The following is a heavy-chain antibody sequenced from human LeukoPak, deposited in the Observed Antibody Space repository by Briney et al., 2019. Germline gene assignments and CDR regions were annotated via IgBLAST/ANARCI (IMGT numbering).Heavy chain of an antibody. CDR3: ARSFTADYYGSGSYYVHEYAADY. CDR1: GFTFSSYA. CDR2: ISSNGGST. V-gene: IGHV3-64*01. J-gene: IGHJ4*02. D-gene: IGHD3-10*01. Sequence: GGSLRLSCAASGFTFSSYAMHWVRQAPGKGLEYVSAISSNGGSTYYANSVKGRFTISRDNSKNTLYLQMGSLRAEDMAVYYCARSFTADYYGSGSYYVHEYAADYWGQGTLVTVSS.